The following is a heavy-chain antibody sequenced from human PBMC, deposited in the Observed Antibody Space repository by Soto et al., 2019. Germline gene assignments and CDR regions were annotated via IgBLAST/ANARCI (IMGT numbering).Heavy chain of an antibody. CDR1: GDSISGYF. D-gene: IGHD4-17*01. J-gene: IGHJ4*02. Sequence: PSETLSLTCTVSGDSISGYFWIWVRQSPGMRLEWIGYISNTGTTNSNPSLKSRVTMSRDTSKNQFSLNLSSVTAADTAVYYCARGPTVTSRQGFDYWGQGTLVTVS. V-gene: IGHV4-59*01. CDR3: ARGPTVTSRQGFDY. CDR2: ISNTGTT.